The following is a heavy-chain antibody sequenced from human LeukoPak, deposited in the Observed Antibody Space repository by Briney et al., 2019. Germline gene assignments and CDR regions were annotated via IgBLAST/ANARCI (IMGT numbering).Heavy chain of an antibody. CDR3: AKDSAYCGGDCYSYYFDY. V-gene: IGHV3-23*01. CDR1: GFTFSSYA. Sequence: PGGSLRLSCAASGFTFSSYAMSWVRQAPGKGLEWVSAISGSGGSTYYADSVKGRFTISRDNSKNTPYLQMNSLRAEDTAVYYCAKDSAYCGGDCYSYYFDYWGQGTLVTVSS. J-gene: IGHJ4*02. D-gene: IGHD2-21*02. CDR2: ISGSGGST.